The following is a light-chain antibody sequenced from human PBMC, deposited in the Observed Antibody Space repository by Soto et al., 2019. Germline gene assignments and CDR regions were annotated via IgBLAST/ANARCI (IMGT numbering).Light chain of an antibody. CDR2: GAS. CDR3: QQYGSSPLT. J-gene: IGKJ4*01. CDR1: QSVSSN. V-gene: IGKV3-15*01. Sequence: EGVMSHGPVTPSLSLEDIATLSCRASQSVSSNLAWYQQKPGQAPRLLIYGASTRATGIPARFSGSGSGTEFTLTISSLQSEDFAVYYCQQYGSSPLTFGGGTKVDIK.